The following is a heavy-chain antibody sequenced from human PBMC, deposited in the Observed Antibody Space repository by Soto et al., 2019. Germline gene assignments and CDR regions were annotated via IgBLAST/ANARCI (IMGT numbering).Heavy chain of an antibody. J-gene: IGHJ4*02. Sequence: QVQLQQWGAGLLKPSETLSLTCAVYGGSFSGYYWSWIRQPPGKGLEWIGEINHSGSTNYNPSLNSRVTIPVDTSKNLFSLKLSSVTAADTAVYDCARAAPRYCSGGSCYSGMDYWGQGTLVTVSS. CDR1: GGSFSGYY. V-gene: IGHV4-34*01. D-gene: IGHD2-15*01. CDR3: ARAAPRYCSGGSCYSGMDY. CDR2: INHSGST.